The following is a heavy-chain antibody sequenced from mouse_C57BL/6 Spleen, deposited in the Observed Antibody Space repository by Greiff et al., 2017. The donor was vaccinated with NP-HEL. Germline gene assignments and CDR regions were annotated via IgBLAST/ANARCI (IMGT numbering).Heavy chain of an antibody. Sequence: VQLKQSGTELVKPGASVKLSCKASGYTFTSYWMHWVKQRPGQGLEWIGNINPSNGGTNYNEKFKSKATLTVDKSSSTAYMQLSSLTSEDSAVYYCARGGGYDFVDYWGQGTTLTVSS. D-gene: IGHD2-2*01. CDR1: GYTFTSYW. CDR3: ARGGGYDFVDY. CDR2: INPSNGGT. V-gene: IGHV1-53*01. J-gene: IGHJ2*01.